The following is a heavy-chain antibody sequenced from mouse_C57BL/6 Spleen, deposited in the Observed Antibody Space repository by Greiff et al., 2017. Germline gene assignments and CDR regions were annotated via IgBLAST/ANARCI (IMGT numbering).Heavy chain of an antibody. Sequence: QVQLQQSGAELVKPGASVKISCKASGYAFSSYWMNWVKQRPGKGLEWIGQIYPGDGDTNYNGKFKGKATLTADKSSSTAYMQLSSLTSEDSAVYFCARRGLGGAFDYWGQGTTLTVSS. CDR2: IYPGDGDT. CDR3: ARRGLGGAFDY. CDR1: GYAFSSYW. J-gene: IGHJ2*01. D-gene: IGHD4-1*01. V-gene: IGHV1-80*01.